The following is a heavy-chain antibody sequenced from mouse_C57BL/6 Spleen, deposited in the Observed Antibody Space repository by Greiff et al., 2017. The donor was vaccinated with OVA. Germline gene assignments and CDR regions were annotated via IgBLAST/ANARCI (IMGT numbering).Heavy chain of an antibody. J-gene: IGHJ4*01. CDR3: ARDHYYGSSYIYYYAMDY. CDR2: INPGSGGT. V-gene: IGHV1-54*01. D-gene: IGHD1-1*01. CDR1: GYAFTNYL. Sequence: QVQLQQSGAELVRPGTSVKVSCKASGYAFTNYLIEWVKQRPGQGLEWIGVINPGSGGTNYNEKFKGKATLTADKSSSTAYMQLSSLTSEDSAVYFCARDHYYGSSYIYYYAMDYWGQGTSVTVSS.